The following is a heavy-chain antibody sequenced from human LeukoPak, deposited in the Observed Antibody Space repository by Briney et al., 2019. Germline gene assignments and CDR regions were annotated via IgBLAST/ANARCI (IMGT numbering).Heavy chain of an antibody. CDR3: ARGNAGYSSSWYAH. V-gene: IGHV4-34*01. Sequence: SETLSLTCAVYGGSFSGYFWSWIRQPPGKGLEWIGEINLGGSTNYNPSLKSRVTISVDTSKNQFSLKLNSVTAADTAMYFCARGNAGYSSSWYAHWGQGTLVTVSS. CDR2: INLGGST. D-gene: IGHD6-13*01. J-gene: IGHJ4*02. CDR1: GGSFSGYF.